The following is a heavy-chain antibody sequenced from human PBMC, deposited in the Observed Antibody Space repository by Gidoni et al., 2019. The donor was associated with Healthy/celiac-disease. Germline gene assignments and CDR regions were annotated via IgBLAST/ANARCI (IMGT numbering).Heavy chain of an antibody. Sequence: QVQLVESGGGVVQPGRSLRLSCAASGFPFSSYAMHWVRQAPGKGLEWVAVISYDGSNKYYADSVKGRFTISRDNSKNTLYLQMNSLRAEDTAVYYCATGEGAIAVAGTDYWGQGTLVTVSS. J-gene: IGHJ4*02. D-gene: IGHD6-19*01. CDR2: ISYDGSNK. V-gene: IGHV3-30-3*01. CDR3: ATGEGAIAVAGTDY. CDR1: GFPFSSYA.